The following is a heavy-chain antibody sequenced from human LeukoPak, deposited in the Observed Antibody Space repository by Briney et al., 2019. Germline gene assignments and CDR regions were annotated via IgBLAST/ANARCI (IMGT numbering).Heavy chain of an antibody. CDR1: GFTFSSYG. V-gene: IGHV3-30*18. J-gene: IGHJ4*02. Sequence: GGSLRLSCAASGFTFSSYGMHWVRQAPGKGLEWVAVILYDGSKEYYVDSVKGRFTITRDNSKNTLYLQMNSLRVEDTAVYYCAKDREVPFRSYFDYWGQGTLVTVSS. D-gene: IGHD3-10*01. CDR2: ILYDGSKE. CDR3: AKDREVPFRSYFDY.